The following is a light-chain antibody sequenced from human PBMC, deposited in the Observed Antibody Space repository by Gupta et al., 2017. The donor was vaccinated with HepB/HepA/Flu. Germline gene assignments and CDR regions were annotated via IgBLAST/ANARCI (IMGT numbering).Light chain of an antibody. J-gene: IGKJ3*01. Sequence: EIVLTQSPGTLSLSPGERATLSCRASQSVSSSYLAWYQQKPGQAPRLVIYGASSRATGIPDRFIGSGSGTDFTLTISRLEPEDFAVYYCQQYGSSPPFTFGPGTKVDIK. V-gene: IGKV3-20*01. CDR1: QSVSSSY. CDR3: QQYGSSPPFT. CDR2: GAS.